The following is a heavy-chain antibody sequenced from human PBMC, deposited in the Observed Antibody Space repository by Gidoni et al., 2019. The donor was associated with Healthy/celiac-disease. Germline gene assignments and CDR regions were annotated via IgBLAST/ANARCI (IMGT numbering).Heavy chain of an antibody. J-gene: IGHJ5*02. CDR2: INHSGST. V-gene: IGHV4-34*01. CDR3: ARATTMVRGRTSGGRWFDP. CDR1: GGSFSGYY. Sequence: QVQLQQWGAGLLKPSETLSLTFAVYGGSFSGYYWSWIRQPPGKGLEWIGEINHSGSTNYNPSLKSRVTISVDTSKNQFSLKLSSVTAADTAVYYCARATTMVRGRTSGGRWFDPWGQGTLVTVSS. D-gene: IGHD3-10*01.